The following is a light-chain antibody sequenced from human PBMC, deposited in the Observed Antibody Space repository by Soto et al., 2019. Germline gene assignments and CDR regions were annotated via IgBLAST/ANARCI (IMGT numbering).Light chain of an antibody. J-gene: IGLJ2*01. Sequence: QSMLTQPPSASGSPGQSVTISCTGTSSDVGGHNYVSWYQQHPGKAPKLIIYDVNKRPSGVPDRFSGSKSGNTASLTVSGLQAEDEADYYCNSYAGTKNLVFGGGTKLTVL. CDR3: NSYAGTKNLV. V-gene: IGLV2-8*01. CDR1: SSDVGGHNY. CDR2: DVN.